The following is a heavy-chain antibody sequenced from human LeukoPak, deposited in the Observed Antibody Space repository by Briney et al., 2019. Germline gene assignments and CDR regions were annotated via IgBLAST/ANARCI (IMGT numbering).Heavy chain of an antibody. D-gene: IGHD3-22*01. CDR1: GYTFTNYG. CDR3: ARDIVPIYYDTNRVADFFYGMDV. CDR2: ISAYNDNT. Sequence: GASVKVSCKASGYTFTNYGISWVRQAPGQGLEWMGWISAYNDNTNSAQKLQGRVTMTTDTSTSTAYMELRSLRSDDTAVYFCARDIVPIYYDTNRVADFFYGMDVWGQGTTVTVSS. V-gene: IGHV1-18*01. J-gene: IGHJ6*02.